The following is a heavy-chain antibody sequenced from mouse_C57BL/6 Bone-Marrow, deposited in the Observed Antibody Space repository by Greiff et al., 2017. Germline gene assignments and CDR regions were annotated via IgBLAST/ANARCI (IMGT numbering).Heavy chain of an antibody. CDR2: IRLKSDNYAT. CDR3: AGGGGNHWYVDV. D-gene: IGHD1-1*02. J-gene: IGHJ1*03. Sequence: EVKVEESGGGLVQPGGSMKLSCVASGFTFSNYWMNWVRPSPEKGLEWVAQIRLKSDNYATHYAESVKGRFTISSDDSKNSVYMKMNNLRAEDTGMEYCAGGGGNHWYVDVWGTGTTVTVSS. CDR1: GFTFSNYW. V-gene: IGHV6-3*01.